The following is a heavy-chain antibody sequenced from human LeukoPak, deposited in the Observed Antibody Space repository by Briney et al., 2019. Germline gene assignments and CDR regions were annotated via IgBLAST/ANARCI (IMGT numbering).Heavy chain of an antibody. J-gene: IGHJ4*02. Sequence: GASVKVSCKASGGTFSSYAISWVRQAPGQGLEWMGRIIPILGIANYAQKFQGRVTITADKSTSTAYMELSSLRSEDTAVYYCARDHDYGDHDALWYWGQGTLVTVSS. V-gene: IGHV1-69*04. CDR1: GGTFSSYA. CDR3: ARDHDYGDHDALWY. CDR2: IIPILGIA. D-gene: IGHD4-17*01.